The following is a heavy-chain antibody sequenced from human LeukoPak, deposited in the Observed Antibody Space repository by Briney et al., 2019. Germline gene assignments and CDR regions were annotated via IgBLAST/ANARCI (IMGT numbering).Heavy chain of an antibody. Sequence: PGGSLRLSCEASGFTFKNHVMHWVRQAPGKGLEWVATILYGGNTKFYADSVKGRFTISRDNLQNTVDLQTNSLRAEDTAVYYCARERTRAADFDYWGQGTLVTVSS. CDR3: ARERTRAADFDY. CDR2: ILYGGNTK. J-gene: IGHJ4*02. CDR1: GFTFKNHV. V-gene: IGHV3-30-3*01. D-gene: IGHD6-25*01.